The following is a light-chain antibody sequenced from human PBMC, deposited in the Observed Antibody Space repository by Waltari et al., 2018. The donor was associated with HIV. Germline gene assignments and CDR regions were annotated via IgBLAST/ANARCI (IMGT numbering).Light chain of an antibody. CDR1: TRDVGVYIS. Sequence: QSALTPPASVSGSPRPSITISCPGHTRDVGVYISVSWYQQHPAKAPKIVILDVSNRPSGVSNRFSGSKSGNTASLTISGLQAEDEAYYYCSSYTSSDTVVFGGGTKVTVL. CDR2: DVS. J-gene: IGLJ2*01. V-gene: IGLV2-14*03. CDR3: SSYTSSDTVV.